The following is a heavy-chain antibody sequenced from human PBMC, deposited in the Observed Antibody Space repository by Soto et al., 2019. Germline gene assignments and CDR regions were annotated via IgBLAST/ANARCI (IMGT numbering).Heavy chain of an antibody. CDR2: INAGNGYT. J-gene: IGHJ4*02. CDR1: GYTFTRYA. CDR3: ARDRYGALDY. V-gene: IGHV1-3*01. D-gene: IGHD4-17*01. Sequence: QVQLVQSGAEVKQPGASVKVSCKASGYTFTRYAMHWVCQAPGQSLEWMGWINAGNGYTKYSQKFQGRITITRDTSASTVYMELSSLRSEDTAVYYCARDRYGALDYWGQGTLVTVSP.